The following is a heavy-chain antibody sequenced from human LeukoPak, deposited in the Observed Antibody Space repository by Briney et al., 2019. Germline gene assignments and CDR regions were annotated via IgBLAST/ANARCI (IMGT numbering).Heavy chain of an antibody. Sequence: SETLSLTCTVSGDSISSGVSYWSWIRQPPGKGLEWIGYIYYSGSTNYNLSLKSRVTISVDTPKNQFSLRLSSVTAADTAVYYCARLPPYSSGWYFDYWGQGTLVTVSS. V-gene: IGHV4-61*08. CDR3: ARLPPYSSGWYFDY. CDR2: IYYSGST. D-gene: IGHD6-25*01. CDR1: GDSISSGVSY. J-gene: IGHJ4*02.